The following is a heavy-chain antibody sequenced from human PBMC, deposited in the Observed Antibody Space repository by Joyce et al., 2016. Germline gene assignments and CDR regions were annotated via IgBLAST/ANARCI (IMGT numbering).Heavy chain of an antibody. Sequence: QVQLVQSGAEVKKPGASVKVSCKASGYTFSSNGISWVRQAPGQGLEWMGWISTYYETTNYAPKFQGRVTMTTDTSASTAFMELRSLRYDDTAVYYCAISASDAFDVWGQGTLLTVSS. J-gene: IGHJ3*01. CDR3: AISASDAFDV. D-gene: IGHD2-15*01. V-gene: IGHV1-18*01. CDR2: ISTYYETT. CDR1: GYTFSSNG.